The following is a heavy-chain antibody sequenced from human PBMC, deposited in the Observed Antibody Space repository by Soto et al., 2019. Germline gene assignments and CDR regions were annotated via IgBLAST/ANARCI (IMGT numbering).Heavy chain of an antibody. V-gene: IGHV1-3*01. CDR3: ALTGGYSGYVLDY. D-gene: IGHD5-12*01. Sequence: GASVKVSCKASGYTFTSYAMHWVRQAPGQRLEWMGWINAGNGNTEYSQKFQGRVTITRDTSASTAYMELSSLRSEDTAVYYCALTGGYSGYVLDYWGQGTLVTVSS. CDR1: GYTFTSYA. J-gene: IGHJ4*02. CDR2: INAGNGNT.